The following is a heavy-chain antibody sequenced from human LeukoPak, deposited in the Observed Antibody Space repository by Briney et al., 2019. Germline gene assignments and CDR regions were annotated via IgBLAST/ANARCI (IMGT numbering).Heavy chain of an antibody. CDR1: GFTFDDYA. CDR3: ARRAGDYSHPYDY. J-gene: IGHJ4*02. Sequence: GGSLRLSCAASGFTFDDYAMHWVRQAPGKGLEWVSGISWNSGSIGYADSVRGRFTISRDNAKNSLYLQMNSLRAEDTAVYYCARRAGDYSHPYDYWGQGTLVTVSS. CDR2: ISWNSGSI. V-gene: IGHV3-9*01. D-gene: IGHD3-22*01.